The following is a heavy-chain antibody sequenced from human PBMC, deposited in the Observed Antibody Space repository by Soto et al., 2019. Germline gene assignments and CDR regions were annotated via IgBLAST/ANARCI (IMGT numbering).Heavy chain of an antibody. CDR3: ARGEGATTPTYYFDY. CDR1: GGSFSGYY. D-gene: IGHD1-26*01. CDR2: INHSGST. V-gene: IGHV4-34*01. Sequence: SETLSLSYAVYGGSFSGYYWSWIRQPPGKGLEWIGEINHSGSTNYNPSLKSRVTISVDTSKNQFSLKLSSVTAADTAVYYCARGEGATTPTYYFDYWGQGTLVTVSS. J-gene: IGHJ4*02.